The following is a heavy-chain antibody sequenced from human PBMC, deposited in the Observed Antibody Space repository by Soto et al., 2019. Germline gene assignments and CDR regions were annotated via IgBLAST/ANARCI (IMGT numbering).Heavy chain of an antibody. J-gene: IGHJ4*02. CDR1: GFSLSTNGVG. CDR3: AHTKTWVEYFDY. Sequence: QFTLRESGPTLVKPTQTLTLTCTFSGFSLSTNGVGVGWIRQPPGKALEWLALIYWDDDKHYSPALKNSLTVTKDSSKKHVVLTMTNMDPVDTATYYSAHTKTWVEYFDYWGQGALVTVSS. CDR2: IYWDDDK. V-gene: IGHV2-5*02. D-gene: IGHD1-1*01.